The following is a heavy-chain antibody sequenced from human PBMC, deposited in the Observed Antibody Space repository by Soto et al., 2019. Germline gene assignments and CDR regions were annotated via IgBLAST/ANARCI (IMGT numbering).Heavy chain of an antibody. D-gene: IGHD1-26*01. Sequence: QVQLGESGGGVVQPGRSLTLSCAASGFTFSSYAMHWVRQSPGKGLEWVAAIWYDGNNKYYAGSVKGRVTISRDNSKHTLYLQMNSPRAEDTSLYDCASRAEGSWYWFDPWGQGTLVTVSS. CDR3: ASRAEGSWYWFDP. J-gene: IGHJ5*02. V-gene: IGHV3-33*01. CDR1: GFTFSSYA. CDR2: IWYDGNNK.